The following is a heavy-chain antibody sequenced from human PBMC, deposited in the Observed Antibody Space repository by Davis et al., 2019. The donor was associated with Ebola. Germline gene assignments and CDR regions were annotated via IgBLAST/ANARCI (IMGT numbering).Heavy chain of an antibody. D-gene: IGHD5-12*01. J-gene: IGHJ4*02. CDR1: GGSISSSSYY. CDR2: IYYSGST. CDR3: ARGRGIVARYDY. V-gene: IGHV4-39*07. Sequence: PSETLSLTCTVSGGSISSSSYYWDWIRQPPGKGLEWIGSIYYSGSTYYNPSLKSRVTISVDTSKNQFSLKLSSVTAADTAVYYCARGRGIVARYDYWGQGTLVTVSS.